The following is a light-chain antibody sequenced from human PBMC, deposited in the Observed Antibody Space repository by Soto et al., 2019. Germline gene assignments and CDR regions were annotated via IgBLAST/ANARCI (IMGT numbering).Light chain of an antibody. Sequence: EIVMTQSPATLSVSPGERATLSCRASQSVSIKLVWYQQKPGQGPRLLIYGASTRATGIPGRFSGSGSGTEFTLTISSLQSEDFAVYYCQQYYNWPPAFGQGTKVEIK. CDR2: GAS. CDR3: QQYYNWPPA. CDR1: QSVSIK. V-gene: IGKV3-15*01. J-gene: IGKJ1*01.